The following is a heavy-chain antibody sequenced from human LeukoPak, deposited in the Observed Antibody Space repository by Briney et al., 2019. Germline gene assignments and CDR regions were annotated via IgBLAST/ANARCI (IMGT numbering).Heavy chain of an antibody. Sequence: ASVKVSCKASGYTFTSYDINWVRQATGQGLEWMGWMNPNSGNTGYAQKFQGRVTMTRNTSISTAYMELSSLRSEDTAVYYCARGNGWVGATNYWGRGTLVTVSS. J-gene: IGHJ4*02. CDR1: GYTFTSYD. V-gene: IGHV1-8*01. CDR2: MNPNSGNT. CDR3: ARGNGWVGATNY. D-gene: IGHD1-26*01.